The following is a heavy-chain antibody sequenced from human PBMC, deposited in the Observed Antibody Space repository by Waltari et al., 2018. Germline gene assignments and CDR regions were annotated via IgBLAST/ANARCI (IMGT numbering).Heavy chain of an antibody. V-gene: IGHV1-2*06. D-gene: IGHD3-22*01. CDR2: INPNRGGT. Sequence: QVQLVQSGAEVKKPGASVKVSCKASGYTFTGYYIPWVRQAPGQGLECMGRINPNRGGTKKAKKVQGRVTRTRDTSISTAYMELSRLRSDDTAVYYCAREIGVNDSSDYWGQGTLVAVSS. CDR1: GYTFTGYY. J-gene: IGHJ4*02. CDR3: AREIGVNDSSDY.